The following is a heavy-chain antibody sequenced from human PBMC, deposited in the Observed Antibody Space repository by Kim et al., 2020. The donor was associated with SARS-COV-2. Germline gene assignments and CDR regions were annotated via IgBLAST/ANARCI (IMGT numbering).Heavy chain of an antibody. Sequence: GGSLRLSCAASGFTVSSNYMSWVRQAPGKGLEWVSVIYSGGSTYYADSVKGRFTISRDNSKNTLYLQMNSLRAEDTAVYYCARSSGWYKEFDYWGHGTLVTVSS. V-gene: IGHV3-66*02. CDR3: ARSSGWYKEFDY. D-gene: IGHD6-19*01. CDR2: IYSGGST. CDR1: GFTVSSNY. J-gene: IGHJ4*01.